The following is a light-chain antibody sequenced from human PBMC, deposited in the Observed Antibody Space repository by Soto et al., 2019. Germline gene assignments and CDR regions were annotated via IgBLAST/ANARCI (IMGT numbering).Light chain of an antibody. CDR3: QQTSSAPFT. CDR1: QNINTY. J-gene: IGKJ3*01. Sequence: DIQMTQSPYSLSAAVGDRVTIACRASQNINTYLNWYQQKPGKAPKLLIFDAASLQSGVPSRFSGGGSRTDFTLTITRLQPEDFATYYCQQTSSAPFTFGPGNKVDIK. CDR2: DAA. V-gene: IGKV1-39*01.